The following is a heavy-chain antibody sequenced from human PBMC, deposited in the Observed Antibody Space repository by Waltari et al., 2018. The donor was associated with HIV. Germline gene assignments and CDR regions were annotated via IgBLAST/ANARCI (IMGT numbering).Heavy chain of an antibody. CDR3: AREKSYGSDFYYHFDL. V-gene: IGHV3-48*01. CDR2: ISSSSGKI. J-gene: IGHJ4*02. D-gene: IGHD6-25*01. CDR1: GFTLTGYA. Sequence: EVELVESGGGLVQPGGSLRLSCAASGFTLTGYAMNWVRQAPGKGLEWLLYISSSSGKIDYADSVKGRFTISRDNARNSMFLQINSLRAEDTAVYFCAREKSYGSDFYYHFDLWGQGILVTVSS.